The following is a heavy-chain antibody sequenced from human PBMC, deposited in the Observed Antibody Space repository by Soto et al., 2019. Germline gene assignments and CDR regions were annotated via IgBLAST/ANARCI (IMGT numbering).Heavy chain of an antibody. CDR1: KYLLYDLH. D-gene: IGHD1-1*01. Sequence: GESLNLSCTGSKYLLYDLHKKWIRQTQGKGLEWVGLIRNQSYQDTTEYTAAEKGRFTISRDTSNGIAYLKMNSLNIENSAVYYCSRAESPDTAYNSLYWGQGTPVTVSS. CDR3: SRAESPDTAYNSLY. CDR2: IRNQSYQDTT. V-gene: IGHV3-49*01. J-gene: IGHJ4*02.